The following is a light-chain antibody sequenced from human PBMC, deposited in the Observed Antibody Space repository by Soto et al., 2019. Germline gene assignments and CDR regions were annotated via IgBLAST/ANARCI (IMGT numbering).Light chain of an antibody. V-gene: IGKV3-20*01. CDR2: DAS. CDR3: QQYGSPPRT. J-gene: IGKJ1*01. CDR1: QSVSSSY. Sequence: ENVLTQSPGTLSLSPGEIATLSCRASQSVSSSYLAWYQQKPGQAPRLLIYDASSRATGITDKLIGSGYRTGFTLPIRRLEPKDFAVYFCQQYGSPPRTFGQGTKVEIK.